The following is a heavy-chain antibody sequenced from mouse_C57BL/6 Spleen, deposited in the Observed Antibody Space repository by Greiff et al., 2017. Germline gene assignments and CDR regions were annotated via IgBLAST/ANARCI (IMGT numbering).Heavy chain of an antibody. J-gene: IGHJ3*01. Sequence: EVKLVESGGGLVQPGGSLKLSCAASGFTFSDYYMYWVRQTPEKRLEWVAYISNGGGSTYYPDTVKGRFTISRYNAKNTLYLQMSRLKSEDTAMYYCARHNSNYAFLAYWGQGTLVTVSA. V-gene: IGHV5-12*01. D-gene: IGHD2-5*01. CDR1: GFTFSDYY. CDR3: ARHNSNYAFLAY. CDR2: ISNGGGST.